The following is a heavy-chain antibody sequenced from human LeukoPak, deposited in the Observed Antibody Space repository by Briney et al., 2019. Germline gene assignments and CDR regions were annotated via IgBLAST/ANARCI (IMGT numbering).Heavy chain of an antibody. CDR1: GFTFSSYS. CDR3: AREGQNSSGWSFDY. Sequence: PGGSLRLSCAASGFTFSSYSMNWVRQAPGKGLEWVPSISSSSSYIYYADSVKGRFAISRDNSKNTLFLQMNSLRAEDTAVYYCAREGQNSSGWSFDYWGQGTLVTVSS. D-gene: IGHD6-19*01. J-gene: IGHJ4*02. V-gene: IGHV3-21*01. CDR2: ISSSSSYI.